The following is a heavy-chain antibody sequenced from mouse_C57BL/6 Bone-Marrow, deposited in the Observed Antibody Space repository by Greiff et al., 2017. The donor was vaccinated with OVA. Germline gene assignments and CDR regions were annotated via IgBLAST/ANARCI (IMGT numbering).Heavy chain of an antibody. CDR3: ARAGVYGDSRAWFAY. Sequence: EVHLVESGGGLVKPGGSLKLSCAASGFTFSSYAMSWVRQTPEKRLEWVATISDGGSYTYYPANVKGRFTISRDNAKNNLYLQMSHLKSEDTAMYYCARAGVYGDSRAWFAYWGQGTLVTVSA. J-gene: IGHJ3*01. CDR2: ISDGGSYT. V-gene: IGHV5-4*01. D-gene: IGHD2-13*01. CDR1: GFTFSSYA.